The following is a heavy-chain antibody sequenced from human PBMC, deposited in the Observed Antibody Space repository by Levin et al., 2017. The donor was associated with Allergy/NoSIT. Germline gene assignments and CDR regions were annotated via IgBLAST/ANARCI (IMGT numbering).Heavy chain of an antibody. CDR1: GYTFINYG. Sequence: GESLKISCKASGYTFINYGITWVRQAPGQGLEWMGWISANNGDTKYAQKLQGRVTFTTETSTSTAYMELRSLSSDDTAVYYCARGGSHGMDVWGQGATVTVSS. CDR3: ARGGSHGMDV. V-gene: IGHV1-18*01. J-gene: IGHJ6*02. D-gene: IGHD1-26*01. CDR2: ISANNGDT.